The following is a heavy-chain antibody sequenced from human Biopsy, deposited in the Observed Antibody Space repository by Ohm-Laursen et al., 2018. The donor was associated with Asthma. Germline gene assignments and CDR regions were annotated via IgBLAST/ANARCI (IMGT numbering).Heavy chain of an antibody. CDR2: ISSSGNTSTI. J-gene: IGHJ3*01. Sequence: SLRLSCTASGMSVSDYYMTWLRQSPGKGLEWVSYISSSGNTSTIYYADSVKGRFTISRDNAKNSVYLQMNSLRAEDTAVYYCARKVAFDVWGQGTLVSVSS. V-gene: IGHV3-11*01. CDR1: GMSVSDYY. CDR3: ARKVAFDV.